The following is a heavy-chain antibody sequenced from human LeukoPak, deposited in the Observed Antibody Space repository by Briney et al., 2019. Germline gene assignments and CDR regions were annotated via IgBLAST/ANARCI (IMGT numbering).Heavy chain of an antibody. V-gene: IGHV3-48*01. Sequence: PGGSLRLSCAASGFTFSSYSMNWVRQAPGKGLEWVSYISASSNIIYYADSVKGRFTISRDNSKNTLYLQMNSLRAEDTAVYYCAKLGEGGYSYDYLPYYFDYWGQGTLITVSS. D-gene: IGHD5-18*01. J-gene: IGHJ4*02. CDR1: GFTFSSYS. CDR2: ISASSNII. CDR3: AKLGEGGYSYDYLPYYFDY.